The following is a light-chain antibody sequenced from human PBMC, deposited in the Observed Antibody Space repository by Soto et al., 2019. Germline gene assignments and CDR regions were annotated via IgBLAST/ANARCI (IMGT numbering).Light chain of an antibody. J-gene: IGLJ3*02. CDR3: GTWDSSLSVGV. V-gene: IGLV1-51*02. Sequence: QSVLTQPPSVSAAPGQKVTISCSGSSSNIGNNYVSWYQQLPGTAPKLLIYENNKRPPGIPDRFSGSKSGTSATLGITGLQTGDEADYYCGTWDSSLSVGVFGGGTKLTVL. CDR1: SSNIGNNY. CDR2: ENN.